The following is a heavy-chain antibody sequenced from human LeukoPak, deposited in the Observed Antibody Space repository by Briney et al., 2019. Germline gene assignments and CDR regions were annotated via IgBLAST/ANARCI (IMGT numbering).Heavy chain of an antibody. CDR1: GFTFSSYA. Sequence: GGSLRLSCAASGFTFSSYAMSWVRQAPGEGLEWVSAISGSGSSTYYADSVKDRFTISRDNSKNTLYLQMNSLRAEDTAVYHCAKGISSTSPTNWFDPWGQGTLVTVSS. V-gene: IGHV3-23*01. J-gene: IGHJ5*02. CDR3: AKGISSTSPTNWFDP. D-gene: IGHD2-2*01. CDR2: ISGSGSST.